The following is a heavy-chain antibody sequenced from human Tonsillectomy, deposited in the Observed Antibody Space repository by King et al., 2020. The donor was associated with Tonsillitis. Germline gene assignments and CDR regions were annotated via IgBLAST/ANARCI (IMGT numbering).Heavy chain of an antibody. CDR2: ISGSGSST. V-gene: IGHV3-23*04. CDR1: GFTFSDFP. J-gene: IGHJ3*02. Sequence: VQLVESGGDLVQPGGSLRLSCAASGFTFSDFPMSWVRQAPGKGLEWVSVISGSGSSTYYADSVKGRFTISRDNSKNTLYLQMCSLRAEDTAVYYCAKSYYDSSGYYLGDDAFDIWGQGTMVTVSS. CDR3: AKSYYDSSGYYLGDDAFDI. D-gene: IGHD3-22*01.